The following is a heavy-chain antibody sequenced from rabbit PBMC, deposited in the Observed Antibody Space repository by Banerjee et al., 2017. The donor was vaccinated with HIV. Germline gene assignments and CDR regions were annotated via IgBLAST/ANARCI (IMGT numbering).Heavy chain of an antibody. CDR2: IYTSNGST. CDR3: ARGPSYYTNYDYARGDL. D-gene: IGHD6-1*01. CDR1: GFSFSSSYY. J-gene: IGHJ4*01. Sequence: QEQLVESGGGLVQPEGSLTLTCTASGFSFSSSYYLRWVRQAPGKGLEWIACIYTSNGSTWYASWAKGRFTNSRTSSTTVTLEMTSLTAADTATYFCARGPSYYTNYDYARGDLWGQGTLVTVS. V-gene: IGHV1S45*01.